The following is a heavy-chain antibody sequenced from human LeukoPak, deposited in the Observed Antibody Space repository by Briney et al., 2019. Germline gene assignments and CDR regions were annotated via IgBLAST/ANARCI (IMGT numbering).Heavy chain of an antibody. D-gene: IGHD6-13*01. CDR3: ARMVAAAGQDFDS. J-gene: IGHJ4*02. Sequence: GGSLRLSCAASGFTFSNYWMYWVRQGPGKGLVWVSRINSDGSGTRYADSMKGRFTISRDNAKNTLYLQMKSLRAEDTAVYYCARMVAAAGQDFDSWGQGTLVTVSS. CDR2: INSDGSGT. CDR1: GFTFSNYW. V-gene: IGHV3-74*01.